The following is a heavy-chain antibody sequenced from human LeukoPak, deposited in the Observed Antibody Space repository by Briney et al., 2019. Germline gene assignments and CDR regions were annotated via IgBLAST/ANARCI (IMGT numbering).Heavy chain of an antibody. J-gene: IGHJ6*02. D-gene: IGHD3-10*01. CDR2: INHSGST. Sequence: KPGGSLRLSCAASGFTFHSYYMGWVRQTPGKGLEWIGEINHSGSTNYNPSLKSRVTISVDTSTNQFSLKLSSVTAADTAVYYCARGDIGGSGVPMDVWGQGTTVTVSS. V-gene: IGHV4-34*01. CDR3: ARGDIGGSGVPMDV. CDR1: GFTFHSYY.